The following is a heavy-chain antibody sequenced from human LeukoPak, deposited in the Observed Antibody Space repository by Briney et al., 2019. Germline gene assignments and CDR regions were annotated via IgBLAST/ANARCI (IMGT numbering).Heavy chain of an antibody. Sequence: SETLSLTCSVSGDSISSYYWSWIRQPPKKGLEWIGYVHSSGITKYNPSLKSRVTILLDTSKNQFSLRMNSVTAADTTVYYCARVVVHGHSDFWGQGTLVTVSS. CDR3: ARVVVHGHSDF. CDR1: GDSISSYY. J-gene: IGHJ4*02. D-gene: IGHD3-16*02. CDR2: VHSSGIT. V-gene: IGHV4-59*08.